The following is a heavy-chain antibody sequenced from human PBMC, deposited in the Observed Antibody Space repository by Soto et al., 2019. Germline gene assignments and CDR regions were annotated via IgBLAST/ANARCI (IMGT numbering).Heavy chain of an antibody. J-gene: IGHJ3*02. D-gene: IGHD3-16*01. CDR3: ARAWVSNDAFDI. Sequence: QLQLQDSGSGLVKPSQTLSLTCAVSGGSISSGGYSWSWIRQPPGKGLEWIGYIYHSGSTYYNPSLKSRVTISVDRSKNQFSLKLSSVTAADTAVYYCARAWVSNDAFDIWGQGTMVTVSS. CDR2: IYHSGST. V-gene: IGHV4-30-2*01. CDR1: GGSISSGGYS.